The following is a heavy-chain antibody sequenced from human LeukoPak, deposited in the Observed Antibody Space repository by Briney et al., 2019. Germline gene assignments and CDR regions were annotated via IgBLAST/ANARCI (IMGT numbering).Heavy chain of an antibody. CDR1: GFTFSSYG. V-gene: IGHV3-30*02. Sequence: GGSLRLSCAASGFTFSSYGMHWVRQAPGKGLEWVAVIGYDGSTEYYAGSVKGRFTISRDNSKNTLYLQANSLRAEDTAVYYCAKEYSSGRIDYWGQGTLVTVSS. D-gene: IGHD6-19*01. J-gene: IGHJ4*02. CDR2: IGYDGSTE. CDR3: AKEYSSGRIDY.